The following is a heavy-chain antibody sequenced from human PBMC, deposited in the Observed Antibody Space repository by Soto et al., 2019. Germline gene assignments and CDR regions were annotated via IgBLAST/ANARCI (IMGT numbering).Heavy chain of an antibody. CDR1: GFTFSSYA. Sequence: EVQLLESGGGLVQPGGSLRLSCAASGFTFSSYAMSWVRQAPGKGLEWVSAIGDSGDTTYYADSVKGRFTISRDNSKNPGYLQMGRVRAEETAVYYCAKVGRFGGLRSLYWGQGTLVTVSS. CDR2: IGDSGDTT. J-gene: IGHJ4*02. CDR3: AKVGRFGGLRSLY. D-gene: IGHD3-10*01. V-gene: IGHV3-23*01.